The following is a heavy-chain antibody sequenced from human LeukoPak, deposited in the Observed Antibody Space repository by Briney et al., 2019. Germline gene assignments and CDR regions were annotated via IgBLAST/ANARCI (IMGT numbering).Heavy chain of an antibody. V-gene: IGHV3-7*01. D-gene: IGHD3-10*01. J-gene: IGHJ4*02. CDR2: INQDGSEK. CDR3: ARFYSDSGTYPGDY. Sequence: PGGSLRLSCAAYGFMFSSYWMSWVRQAPGKGLEWVANINQDGSEKYYVDSVKGRFTISRDNTENSLYLQMNSLRAEDTAVYYWARFYSDSGTYPGDYWGQGTLVTISS. CDR1: GFMFSSYW.